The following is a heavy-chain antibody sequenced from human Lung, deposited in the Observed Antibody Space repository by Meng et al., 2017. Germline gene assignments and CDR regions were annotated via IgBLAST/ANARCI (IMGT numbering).Heavy chain of an antibody. Sequence: QLSRRPWGPGLLKPSESLSLHCLVSGGAVRDYYWSWILQPPGKGLEWIGEINHSGSTNYNPSLESRATISVDTSQNNLSLKLSSVTAADSAVYYCARGPTTMAHDFDYWGQGTLVTVSS. J-gene: IGHJ4*02. V-gene: IGHV4-34*01. D-gene: IGHD4-11*01. CDR1: GGAVRDYY. CDR3: ARGPTTMAHDFDY. CDR2: INHSGST.